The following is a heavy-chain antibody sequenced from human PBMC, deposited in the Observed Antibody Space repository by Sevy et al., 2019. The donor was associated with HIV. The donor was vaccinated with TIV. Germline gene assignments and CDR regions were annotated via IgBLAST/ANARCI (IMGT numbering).Heavy chain of an antibody. CDR3: ARGPRVRGVTDY. Sequence: SETLSLTCAVSGYSISSGYYWGWIRQPPGKGLEWIGSIYHSGSTYYNPSLKSRVTISVDTFKNQFSLKLSSVTAADTAVYYCARGPRVRGVTDYWGQGTLVTVSS. V-gene: IGHV4-38-2*01. CDR1: GYSISSGYY. J-gene: IGHJ4*02. CDR2: IYHSGST. D-gene: IGHD3-10*01.